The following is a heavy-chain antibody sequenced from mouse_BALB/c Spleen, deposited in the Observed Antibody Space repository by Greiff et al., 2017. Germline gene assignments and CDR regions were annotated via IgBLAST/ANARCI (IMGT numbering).Heavy chain of an antibody. J-gene: IGHJ3*01. CDR2: ISSGSSTI. D-gene: IGHD2-1*01. V-gene: IGHV5-17*02. CDR3: ARGDYGNPAWFAY. Sequence: EVKLVASGGGLVQPGGSRKLSCAASGFTFSSFGMHWVRQAPEKGLEWVAYISSGSSTIYYADTVKGRFTISRDNPKNTLFLQMTSLRSEDTAMYYCARGDYGNPAWFAYWGQGTLVTVSA. CDR1: GFTFSSFG.